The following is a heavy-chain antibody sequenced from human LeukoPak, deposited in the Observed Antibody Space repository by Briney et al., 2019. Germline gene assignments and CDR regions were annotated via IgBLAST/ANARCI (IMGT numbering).Heavy chain of an antibody. J-gene: IGHJ5*02. CDR3: GRGRLGRFDP. CDR1: AGSISSSSYY. Sequence: SETLSLTCTVSAGSISSSSYYWGWIREPPGKGLEWIGSIYYSRSTYYNPSLKTRVPISVHTSQHQFSLKLRSVTAAATAAYSCGRGRLGRFDPWGQGTLVTVSS. V-gene: IGHV4-39*07. D-gene: IGHD4-11*01. CDR2: IYYSRST.